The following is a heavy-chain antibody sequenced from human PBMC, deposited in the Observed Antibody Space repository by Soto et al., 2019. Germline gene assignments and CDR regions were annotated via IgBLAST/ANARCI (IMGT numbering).Heavy chain of an antibody. CDR3: ARGFEDSSGWSYFDY. CDR2: ITLCNGNI. J-gene: IGHJ4*02. Sequence: GASVKVSCKASGYTFTYCSLHWLQQAPGQGLERMRWITLCNGNINYAKKFQSRVTITRDMSLRTAYIELSSLRSEDTAVYYCARGFEDSSGWSYFDYWGQGTLVTVSA. V-gene: IGHV1-45*02. CDR1: GYTFTYCS. D-gene: IGHD6-19*01.